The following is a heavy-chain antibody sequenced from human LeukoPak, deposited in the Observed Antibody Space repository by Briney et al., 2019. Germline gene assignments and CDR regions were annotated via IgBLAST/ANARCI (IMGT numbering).Heavy chain of an antibody. CDR1: GFTFSSYA. D-gene: IGHD5-12*01. J-gene: IGHJ4*02. CDR3: AKVRALGDIVATIQLFDY. CDR2: ISGSGGST. V-gene: IGHV3-23*01. Sequence: GGSLRLSCAASGFTFSSYAMGWVRQAPGKGLEWVSAISGSGGSTYYADSVKGRFTISRDNSKNTLYLQMNSLRAEDTAVYYCAKVRALGDIVATIQLFDYWGQGTPVTVSS.